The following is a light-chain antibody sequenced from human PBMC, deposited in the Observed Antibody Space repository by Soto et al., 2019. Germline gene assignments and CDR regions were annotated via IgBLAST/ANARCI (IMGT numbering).Light chain of an antibody. J-gene: IGKJ4*01. CDR2: DAS. CDR1: HSIRDC. V-gene: IGKV1-5*01. CDR3: QQYESYSLT. Sequence: DIQMTQSLAILSASVGDSLIITCRASHSIRDCLAWYQQKPGKAPHLLIYDASNLESGVPSRFSGSGSGTELTLTISSLRPDDFATYYCQQYESYSLTFGGGTRVEIK.